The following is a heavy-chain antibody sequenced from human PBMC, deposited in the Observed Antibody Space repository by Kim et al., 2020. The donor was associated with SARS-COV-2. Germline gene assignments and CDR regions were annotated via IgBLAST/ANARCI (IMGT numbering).Heavy chain of an antibody. Sequence: GGSLRLSCAASGFTFSNYAMSWVRQAPWNGLEWVSSLSGGGANTYHADSVKGRFTISSDISKTTLYLLMNNLRAEDTAQYYCAKRLENSYYTMDVWGQGT. CDR1: GFTFSNYA. CDR3: AKRLENSYYTMDV. CDR2: LSGGGANT. V-gene: IGHV3-23*01. J-gene: IGHJ6*02. D-gene: IGHD3-3*01.